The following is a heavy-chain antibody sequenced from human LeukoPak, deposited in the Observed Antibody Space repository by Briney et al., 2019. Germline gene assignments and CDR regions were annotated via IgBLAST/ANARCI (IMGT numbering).Heavy chain of an antibody. CDR3: AKDWDAAAMGSD. CDR1: GFTFSSYS. Sequence: GGSLRLSCAASGFTFSSYSMNWVRQAPGKGLELVSSISSGSSYIYYADSVKGRFTISRDNSKNTLYLQMNSLRAEDTAVYYCAKDWDAAAMGSDWGQGTLVTVSS. CDR2: ISSGSSYI. D-gene: IGHD5-18*01. V-gene: IGHV3-21*01. J-gene: IGHJ4*02.